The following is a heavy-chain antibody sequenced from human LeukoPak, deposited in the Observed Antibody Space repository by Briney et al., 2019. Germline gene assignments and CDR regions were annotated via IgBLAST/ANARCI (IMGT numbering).Heavy chain of an antibody. J-gene: IGHJ4*02. V-gene: IGHV3-53*01. CDR2: IYSGGST. Sequence: GGSLRLSCAASGFTVSSNYMSWVRQAPGKGLEWVSVIYSGGSTYYADSVKGRLTISRDNSKNTLYLQMNSLRAEDTAVYYCARTGGYYGYYFDYWGQGTLVTVSS. CDR3: ARTGGYYGYYFDY. D-gene: IGHD4-17*01. CDR1: GFTVSSNY.